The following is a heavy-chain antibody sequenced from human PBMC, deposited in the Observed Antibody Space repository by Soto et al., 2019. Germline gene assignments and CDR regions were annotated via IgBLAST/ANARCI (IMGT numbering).Heavy chain of an antibody. V-gene: IGHV5-51*01. CDR2: IYPSDSDT. CDR1: GYNFAGYW. Sequence: PGESLKISCKGSGYNFAGYWVAWVRQMPGKGLELMGIIYPSDSDTRYRPSFQGQVTISADKSISSAYLQWSSLRASDTAMYYCARGGVSTRTFDYWGQGTPVTVSS. J-gene: IGHJ4*02. D-gene: IGHD3-3*01. CDR3: ARGGVSTRTFDY.